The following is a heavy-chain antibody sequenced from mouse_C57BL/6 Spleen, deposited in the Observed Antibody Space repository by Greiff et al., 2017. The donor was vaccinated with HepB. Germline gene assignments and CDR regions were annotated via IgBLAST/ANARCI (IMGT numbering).Heavy chain of an antibody. CDR2: ISDGGSYT. J-gene: IGHJ4*01. D-gene: IGHD2-5*01. CDR1: GFTFSSYA. V-gene: IGHV5-4*03. Sequence: DVMLVESGGGLVKPGGSLKLSCAASGFTFSSYAMSWVRQTPEKRLEWVATISDGGSYTYYPDNVKGRFTISRDNAKNNLYLQMSHLKSEDTAMYYCARLYSNPFYAMDYWGQGTSVTVSS. CDR3: ARLYSNPFYAMDY.